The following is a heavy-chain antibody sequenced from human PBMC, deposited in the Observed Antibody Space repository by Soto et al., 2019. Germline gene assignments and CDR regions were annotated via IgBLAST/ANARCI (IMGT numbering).Heavy chain of an antibody. Sequence: QVQLVQSGAEVKKPGASVRVSCKASGYRFTNFYIHWVRQAPGQGLEWMGRMNLDTGGTTYAQKFQGRVTMTRDTSINTAYMEVTNLESDDTDIYYCARDGNFAFRGYSFGFDFWGQGTLVTVSS. J-gene: IGHJ4*02. D-gene: IGHD5-18*01. CDR2: MNLDTGGT. CDR3: ARDGNFAFRGYSFGFDF. V-gene: IGHV1-2*05. CDR1: GYRFTNFY.